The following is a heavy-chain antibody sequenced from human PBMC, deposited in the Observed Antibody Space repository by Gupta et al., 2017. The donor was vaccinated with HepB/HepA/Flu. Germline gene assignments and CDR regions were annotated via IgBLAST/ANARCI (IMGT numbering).Heavy chain of an antibody. CDR3: VKETGVIALPNDAFDI. CDR1: GFTFDDYA. Sequence: DVQLVESGGGLVQPGRSLRLSCAASGFTFDDYAMHWVRQAPGKGLEWVSGISWNGGSIGYADSVKGRVTISRDNAKNSLYLQMSSLRVEDRAFYYCVKETGVIALPNDAFDIWGQGTMVTGSS. V-gene: IGHV3-9*01. CDR2: ISWNGGSI. J-gene: IGHJ3*02. D-gene: IGHD2-21*01.